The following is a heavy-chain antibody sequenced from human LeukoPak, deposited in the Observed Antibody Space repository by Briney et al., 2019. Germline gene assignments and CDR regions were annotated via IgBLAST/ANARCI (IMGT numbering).Heavy chain of an antibody. CDR3: ARGFVLGAAKNYFDY. D-gene: IGHD2-21*02. Sequence: PGGSLRLSCAASGFTSSRFGMHWVRQAPGKGLEWVAVIWYDGSNKYYADSVKGRFTISRDNSKNTLSLQMNSLRAEDTALYYCARGFVLGAAKNYFDYWGQGALVTVSS. V-gene: IGHV3-33*01. CDR1: GFTSSRFG. CDR2: IWYDGSNK. J-gene: IGHJ4*02.